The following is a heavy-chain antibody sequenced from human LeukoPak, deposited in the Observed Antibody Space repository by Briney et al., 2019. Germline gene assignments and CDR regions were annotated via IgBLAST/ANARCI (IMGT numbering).Heavy chain of an antibody. CDR3: ARSGIYSNYPSDY. J-gene: IGHJ4*02. CDR1: GGTFSSYA. V-gene: IGHV1-69*05. D-gene: IGHD4-11*01. Sequence: ASVKVSCKASGGTFSSYAISWVRQAPGQGLEWMGGIIPIFGTANYAQKFQGRVTITTDESTSTAYMELSSLRSGDTAVYYCARSGIYSNYPSDYWGQGTLVTVSS. CDR2: IIPIFGTA.